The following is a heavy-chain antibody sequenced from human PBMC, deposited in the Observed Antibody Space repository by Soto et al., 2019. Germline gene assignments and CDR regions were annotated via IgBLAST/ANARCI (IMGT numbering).Heavy chain of an antibody. J-gene: IGHJ4*02. CDR1: GGSISSGDYY. CDR3: ARGGYDQGREGDY. CDR2: IYYSGST. V-gene: IGHV4-30-4*01. Sequence: LSLTCTVSGGSISSGDYYWSWIRQPPGKGLEWIGYIYYSGSTYYNPSLKSRVTISVDTSKNQFSLKLSSVTAADTAVYYCARGGYDQGREGDYWGQGTLVTVSS. D-gene: IGHD5-12*01.